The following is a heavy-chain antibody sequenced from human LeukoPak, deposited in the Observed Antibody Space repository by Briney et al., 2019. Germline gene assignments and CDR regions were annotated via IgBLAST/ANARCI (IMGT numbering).Heavy chain of an antibody. V-gene: IGHV3-7*01. J-gene: IGHJ4*02. CDR3: GRVQKTQTGGTPDY. Sequence: GGSLRLSCAASGFTFSTFWMTWVRQAPGKGLEWVANINQDGCEKDYVDSVKGRFTISRDNAKNSLYLQVNSLRDDDTAVYYCGRVQKTQTGGTPDYWGQGTLVTVSS. D-gene: IGHD1-14*01. CDR2: INQDGCEK. CDR1: GFTFSTFW.